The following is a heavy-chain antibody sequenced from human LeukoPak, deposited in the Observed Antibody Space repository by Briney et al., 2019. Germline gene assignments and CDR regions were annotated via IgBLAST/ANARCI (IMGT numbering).Heavy chain of an antibody. D-gene: IGHD5-18*01. J-gene: IGHJ6*03. Sequence: GGSLRLSCAASGFTFDDYGMSWVRQAPGKGLEWVSTISGSGGSTYYADSVKGRFTISRDNSRDTLYLQMNSLRAADTAVYSCAKAIGYSYGSYYYMDVWGKGTTVTVSS. CDR3: AKAIGYSYGSYYYMDV. CDR2: ISGSGGST. CDR1: GFTFDDYG. V-gene: IGHV3-23*01.